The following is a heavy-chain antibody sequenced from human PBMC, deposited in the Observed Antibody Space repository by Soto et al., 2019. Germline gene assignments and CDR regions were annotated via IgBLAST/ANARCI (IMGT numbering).Heavy chain of an antibody. CDR2: ISWSSGTI. CDR3: AKDIRGYSGYLDY. J-gene: IGHJ4*02. Sequence: GGSLRLSCAASGFTFSDYAMHWVRQAPGKGLEWVSGISWSSGTIVYADSVEGRFTISRDNAKNSLSLEMNSLRPEDTALYYCAKDIRGYSGYLDYWGQGSLVTVSS. D-gene: IGHD5-12*01. CDR1: GFTFSDYA. V-gene: IGHV3-9*01.